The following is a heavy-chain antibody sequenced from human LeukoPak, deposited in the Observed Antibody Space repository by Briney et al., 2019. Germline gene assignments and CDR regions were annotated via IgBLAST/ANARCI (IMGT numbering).Heavy chain of an antibody. V-gene: IGHV3-21*01. CDR1: GFTFSSYS. Sequence: GGSLRLSCAASGFTFSSYSMNWVRQAPGKGLEWVSSISNSSSYIYYADSEKRRFTISRDKSKNTLFLQMMRMGAEDADVYYCARDGRATVTSAPSFVYYYYMDVWGKGTTVTVSS. CDR3: ARDGRATVTSAPSFVYYYYMDV. CDR2: ISNSSSYI. D-gene: IGHD4-17*01. J-gene: IGHJ6*03.